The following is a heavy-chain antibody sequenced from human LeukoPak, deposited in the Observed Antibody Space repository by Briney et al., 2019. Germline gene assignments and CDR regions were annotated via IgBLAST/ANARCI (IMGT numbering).Heavy chain of an antibody. J-gene: IGHJ4*02. CDR1: GFTFSSYA. D-gene: IGHD6-13*01. CDR2: ISGSGGST. CDR3: AKDDNSWSLDY. Sequence: PGGSLRLSCAASGFTFSSYAMSWVRQAPGKGLEWVSAISGSGGSTYYADSVKGRFTISRDNAKNSLYLQMNSLRAEDTAFYYCAKDDNSWSLDYWGQGTLVTVSS. V-gene: IGHV3-23*01.